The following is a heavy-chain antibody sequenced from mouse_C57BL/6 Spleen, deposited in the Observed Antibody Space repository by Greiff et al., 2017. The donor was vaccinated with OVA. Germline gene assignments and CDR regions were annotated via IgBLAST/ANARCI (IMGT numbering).Heavy chain of an antibody. Sequence: EVQLQQSGPELVKPGASVKISCKASGYTFTDYYMNWVKQSHGKSLEWIGDINPNNGGTSYNQKFKGKATLTVDKSSSTAYMELRSLTSEDSAVYYCARVPYYYARDYWGQGTSVTVSS. CDR1: GYTFTDYY. V-gene: IGHV1-26*01. J-gene: IGHJ4*01. CDR3: ARVPYYYARDY. CDR2: INPNNGGT.